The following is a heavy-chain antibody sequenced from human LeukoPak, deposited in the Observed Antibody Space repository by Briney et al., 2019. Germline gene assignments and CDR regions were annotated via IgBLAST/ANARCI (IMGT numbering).Heavy chain of an antibody. CDR3: AKGGYYWFDP. CDR1: GFTFSSYW. CDR2: INHNGNVN. Sequence: GGSLRLSCAASGFTFSSYWMNWARQAPGKGLEWVASINHNGNVNYYVDSVKGRFTISRDNAKNSLYLQMSNLRAEDTAVYYCAKGGYYWFDPWGQGTLVTVSS. J-gene: IGHJ5*02. V-gene: IGHV3-7*03. D-gene: IGHD1-1*01.